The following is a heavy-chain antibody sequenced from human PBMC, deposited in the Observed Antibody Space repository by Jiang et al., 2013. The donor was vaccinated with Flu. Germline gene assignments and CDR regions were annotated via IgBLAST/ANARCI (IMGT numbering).Heavy chain of an antibody. CDR2: ISAYNGNT. D-gene: IGHD3-3*01. V-gene: IGHV1-18*01. CDR3: ARVYTPVTITIFGSILVDI. J-gene: IGHJ3*02. CDR1: GYTFTSYG. Sequence: SGAEVKKPGASVKVSCKASGYTFTSYGISWVRQAPGQGLEWMGWISAYNGNTNYAQKLQGRVTMTTDTSTSTAYMELRSLRSDDTAVYYCARVYTPVTITIFGSILVDIWGQGTMVTVSS.